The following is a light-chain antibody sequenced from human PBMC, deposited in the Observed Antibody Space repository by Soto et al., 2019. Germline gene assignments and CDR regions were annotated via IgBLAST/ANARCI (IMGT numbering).Light chain of an antibody. CDR2: DVS. CDR3: SSYISSSTRGVV. J-gene: IGLJ2*01. Sequence: QSALTQPASVSGSPGQSITISCTGSSSDVGGYTYVSWYQQYPGKAPKLMIYDVSSRPSGVSNRFSGSKSGNTASLTISGLQAEDEADYYCSSYISSSTRGVVFGGGTKLTVL. V-gene: IGLV2-14*01. CDR1: SSDVGGYTY.